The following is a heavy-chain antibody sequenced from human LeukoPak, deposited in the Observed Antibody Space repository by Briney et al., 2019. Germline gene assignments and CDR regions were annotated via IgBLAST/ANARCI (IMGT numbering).Heavy chain of an antibody. J-gene: IGHJ4*02. V-gene: IGHV3-48*01. Sequence: LGGSLRLSCAASGFTFSSYSMNWVRQAQGKGLEWVSYISSSSSTIYYADSVKGRFTISRDNAKNSLYLQMNSLRAEDTAVYYCARRYCSGGSCYPTSFDYWGQGTLVTVPS. CDR2: ISSSSSTI. D-gene: IGHD2-15*01. CDR1: GFTFSSYS. CDR3: ARRYCSGGSCYPTSFDY.